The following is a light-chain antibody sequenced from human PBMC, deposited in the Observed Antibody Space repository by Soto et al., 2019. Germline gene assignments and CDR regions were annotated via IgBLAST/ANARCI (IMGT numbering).Light chain of an antibody. V-gene: IGLV1-44*01. CDR3: AAWDDRLRGHV. CDR2: GTN. Sequence: QPVLTQPPSASGTPGQWVTISCSGSSSNIGGNSVNWYQQLPGMAPKLLIYGTNHRPSGVPDRFSGSKSGTLGSLAISGLQSEDEADYYCAAWDDRLRGHVFGTGTKVTVL. CDR1: SSNIGGNS. J-gene: IGLJ1*01.